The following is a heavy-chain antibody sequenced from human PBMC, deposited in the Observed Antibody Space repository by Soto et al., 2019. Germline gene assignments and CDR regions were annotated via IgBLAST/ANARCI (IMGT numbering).Heavy chain of an antibody. Sequence: GGSLRLSCAASGFTFSSYSMNWVRQAPGKGLEWVGRIRNKANSYATEYAASVKGRFTISRDDSKNSLYLQMNSLRTEDTARYYCAKEIVAAAYAETSPFDFWGQGTLVTVSS. CDR1: GFTFSSYS. D-gene: IGHD2-15*01. V-gene: IGHV3-72*01. J-gene: IGHJ4*02. CDR3: AKEIVAAAYAETSPFDF. CDR2: IRNKANSYAT.